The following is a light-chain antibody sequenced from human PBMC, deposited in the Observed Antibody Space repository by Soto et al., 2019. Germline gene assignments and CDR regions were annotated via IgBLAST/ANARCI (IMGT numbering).Light chain of an antibody. CDR2: EVR. V-gene: IGLV2-14*01. CDR1: SSDIGRYNY. CDR3: QSYDLSLRNYV. J-gene: IGLJ1*01. Sequence: QSVLTQPAAVSGPPGQSITISCTGTSSDIGRYNYVSWYQQHPGKAPKLVIYEVRNRPSGISNRFSASKSGNTASLTISGLQAEDEGDYYCQSYDLSLRNYVFGSGTKLTVL.